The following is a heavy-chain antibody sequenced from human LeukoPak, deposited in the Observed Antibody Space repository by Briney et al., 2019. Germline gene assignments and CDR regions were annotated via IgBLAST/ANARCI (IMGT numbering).Heavy chain of an antibody. CDR3: ARMGYCSSTSCYTLLDY. Sequence: ASVKVSCKASGYTFTGYYMHWVRQAPGQGLEWMGWINPNSGGTNYAQKFQGRVTMTRDTSISTAYMELSRLRSDDMAVYYCARMGYCSSTSCYTLLDYWGQGTLVTVSS. J-gene: IGHJ4*02. D-gene: IGHD2-2*02. V-gene: IGHV1-2*02. CDR1: GYTFTGYY. CDR2: INPNSGGT.